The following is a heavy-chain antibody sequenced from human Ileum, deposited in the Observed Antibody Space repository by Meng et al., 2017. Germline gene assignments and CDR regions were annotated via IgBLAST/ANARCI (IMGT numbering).Heavy chain of an antibody. CDR3: ARDHWGSLDY. D-gene: IGHD7-27*01. J-gene: IGHJ4*02. CDR2: AST. V-gene: IGHV4-61*01. Sequence: QVPLQESGPGLVRPSETLSLICTVSGASVTTSHYQWGWIRQPPGKGLEWIGYASTNYNPSLKSRLTISLDTSKNQVSLKLTSVTAADTAVYYCARDHWGSLDYWGQGSLVTVSS. CDR1: GASVTTSHYQ.